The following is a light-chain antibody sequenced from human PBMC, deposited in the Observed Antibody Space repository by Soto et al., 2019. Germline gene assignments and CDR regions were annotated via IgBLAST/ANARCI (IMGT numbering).Light chain of an antibody. Sequence: EIGLMQSPGTLSLSPGARATLSCRASQSVSTSQLAWYQQKPGQAPRLLIFGASSRATGIPDRFRGSGSGTDFTLTISRLEPEDFAVYYCQQYGGSPRTFGQGTKVDIK. CDR2: GAS. CDR3: QQYGGSPRT. CDR1: QSVSTSQ. V-gene: IGKV3-20*01. J-gene: IGKJ1*01.